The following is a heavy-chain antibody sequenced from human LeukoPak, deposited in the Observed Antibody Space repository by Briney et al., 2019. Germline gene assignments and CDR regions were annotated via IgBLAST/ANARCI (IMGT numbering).Heavy chain of an antibody. D-gene: IGHD3-9*01. CDR3: ARAFTNAGYYYVEY. V-gene: IGHV3-33*01. J-gene: IGHJ4*02. Sequence: PGGSLRLSCAASGFTFSSLGMHWVRPAPGKGLEWVAVIWYDGNNKYYADSVKGRFTISRDNSQNTLYLQMNSLRAHDTAVYYCARAFTNAGYYYVEYWGQGNLVTVSS. CDR2: IWYDGNNK. CDR1: GFTFSSLG.